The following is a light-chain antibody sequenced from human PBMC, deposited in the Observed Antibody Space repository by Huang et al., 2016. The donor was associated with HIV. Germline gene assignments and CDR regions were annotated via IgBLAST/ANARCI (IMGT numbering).Light chain of an antibody. J-gene: IGKJ1*01. CDR2: GAS. V-gene: IGKV3-20*01. Sequence: EIVLTQSPGTLSLSPGERATLSCRASQSVSSSHLAWYQQKAGQSPRLLIYGASSRASGTPNRFSGSGSGTDFTHTISRLDPEDFAVYYCQQYGTSTSTFGQGTRVEVK. CDR3: QQYGTSTST. CDR1: QSVSSSH.